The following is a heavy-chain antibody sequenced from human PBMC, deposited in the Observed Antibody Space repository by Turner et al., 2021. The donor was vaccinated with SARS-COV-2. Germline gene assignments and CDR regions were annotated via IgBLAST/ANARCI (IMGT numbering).Heavy chain of an antibody. CDR1: GGSVSSSSYD. Sequence: QLQLQESGPGLVKRSETLSLPFTVSGGSVSSSSYDWGWIRQPPGKGMEWLGSIYYSGSTYNNPSLKRGITISVDTPKNKFSLKQSSVTAADAAVYYCARHWDVAAAAYLARFDPWGQGTLVTVSS. D-gene: IGHD6-13*01. J-gene: IGHJ5*02. CDR3: ARHWDVAAAAYLARFDP. V-gene: IGHV4-39*01. CDR2: IYYSGST.